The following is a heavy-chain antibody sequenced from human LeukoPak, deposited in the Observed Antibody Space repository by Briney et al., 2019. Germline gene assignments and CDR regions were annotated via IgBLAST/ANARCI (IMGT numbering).Heavy chain of an antibody. J-gene: IGHJ5*02. CDR2: IYHSGST. V-gene: IGHV4-30-2*01. CDR1: GGSISSGGYS. CDR3: ARARDFWRGYYLDP. Sequence: PSQALSLTCAVSGGSISSGGYSWSWIRQPPGKGLEWIGYIYHSGSTYYNPSLKSRVTISVDRSKNQFSLKLSSVTAADTAVYYCARARDFWRGYYLDPWGQGTLVTVSS. D-gene: IGHD3-3*01.